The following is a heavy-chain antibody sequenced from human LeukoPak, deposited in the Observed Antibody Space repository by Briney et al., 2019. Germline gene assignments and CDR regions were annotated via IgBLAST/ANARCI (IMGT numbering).Heavy chain of an antibody. J-gene: IGHJ4*02. CDR1: GFTFSSYA. D-gene: IGHD6-13*01. CDR2: ISGSGGST. Sequence: GGSLRLSCAASGFTFSSYAMSWVRQAPGKGLEWVSAISGSGGSTYYADSVKGRFTISRDNSKNTLYLQMNSLRAEDTAVYYCAKDQPRYSSSWYYFDYWGQGTLVTVSS. CDR3: AKDQPRYSSSWYYFDY. V-gene: IGHV3-23*01.